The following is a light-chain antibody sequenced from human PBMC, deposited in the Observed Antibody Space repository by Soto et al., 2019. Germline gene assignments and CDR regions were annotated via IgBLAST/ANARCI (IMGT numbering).Light chain of an antibody. CDR1: ESVSSIY. CDR3: QQSLNPKT. V-gene: IGKV3-20*01. J-gene: IGKJ1*01. Sequence: ENVLTQSPGTLSLSPGEIATLSCRASESVSSIYVAWYQQKPGQAPTLLIYGASTRATGIPDRFSGSGSGTDFTLTIDRLEPEDFAVYYCQQSLNPKTFGQGTKVDI. CDR2: GAS.